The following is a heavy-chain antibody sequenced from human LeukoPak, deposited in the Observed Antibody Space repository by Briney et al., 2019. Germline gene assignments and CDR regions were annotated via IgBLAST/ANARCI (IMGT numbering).Heavy chain of an antibody. Sequence: GESLKISCKGSGYTFTNNWIGWVRQMPGKGLEWMGIIYPGVFDTRYGPSFQGQVTISADKSISTAYLQWSSLKASDTAMYYCARRGDAFDIWGQGTMVTLSS. CDR2: IYPGVFDT. V-gene: IGHV5-51*01. CDR1: GYTFTNNW. J-gene: IGHJ3*02. CDR3: ARRGDAFDI.